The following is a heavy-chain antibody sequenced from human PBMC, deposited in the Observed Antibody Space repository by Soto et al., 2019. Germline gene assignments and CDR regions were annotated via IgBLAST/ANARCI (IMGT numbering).Heavy chain of an antibody. V-gene: IGHV3-30*18. D-gene: IGHD3-3*01. CDR2: ISYDGSNK. CDR1: GFTFSSYG. Sequence: HPGGSLRLSCAASGFTFSSYGMHWVRQAPGKGLEWVAVISYDGSNKYYADSVKGRSTISRDNSKNTLYLQMNRLRAEDTAVYYCAKTYTIFGVVIQDGENRRGYYFDYWGQGTLVTVSS. CDR3: AKTYTIFGVVIQDGENRRGYYFDY. J-gene: IGHJ4*02.